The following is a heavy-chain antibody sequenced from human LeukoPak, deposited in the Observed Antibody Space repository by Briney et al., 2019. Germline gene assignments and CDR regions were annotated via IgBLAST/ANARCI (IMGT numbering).Heavy chain of an antibody. V-gene: IGHV4-59*08. D-gene: IGHD2-15*01. CDR2: IYYSGNT. J-gene: IGHJ4*02. CDR3: ARRRVAYFDY. Sequence: PSETLSLTCTVSGGSISSYYWSWIRQPPGKGLEWIGYIYYSGNTNYNPSLKSRVTISVDTSKNQFSLKLSSVTAADTAVYYCARRRVAYFDYWGQGTLVTVSS. CDR1: GGSISSYY.